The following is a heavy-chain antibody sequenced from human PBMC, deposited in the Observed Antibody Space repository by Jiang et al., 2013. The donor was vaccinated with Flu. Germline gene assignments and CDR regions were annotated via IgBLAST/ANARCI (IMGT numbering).Heavy chain of an antibody. J-gene: IGHJ4*02. D-gene: IGHD6-13*01. V-gene: IGHV4-31*02. Sequence: KGLEWIGYIYYSGSTYYNPSLKSRVTISVDTSKNQFSLKLSSVTAADTAVYYCARRGIAAAGTFDYWGQGTLVTVSS. CDR2: IYYSGST. CDR3: ARRGIAAAGTFDY.